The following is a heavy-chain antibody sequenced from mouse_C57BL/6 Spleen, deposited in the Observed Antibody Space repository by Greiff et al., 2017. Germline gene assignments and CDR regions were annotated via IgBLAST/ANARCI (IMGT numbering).Heavy chain of an antibody. J-gene: IGHJ2*01. D-gene: IGHD1-1*01. CDR3: TSSYYYATYYFDY. Sequence: EVQLQASGAELVRPGASVKLSCTASGFNIKDDYMHWVKQRPEQGLEWIGWIDPENGDTEYASKFQGKATITADTSSNTAYLQLSSLTSEDTAVYYCTSSYYYATYYFDYWGQGTTLTVSS. CDR1: GFNIKDDY. V-gene: IGHV14-4*01. CDR2: IDPENGDT.